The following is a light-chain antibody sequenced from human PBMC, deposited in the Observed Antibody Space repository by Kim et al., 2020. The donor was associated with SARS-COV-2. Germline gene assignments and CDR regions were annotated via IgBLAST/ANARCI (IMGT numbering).Light chain of an antibody. CDR1: QSVSRNY. V-gene: IGKV3-20*01. CDR3: QQYSSSPAT. Sequence: SPGERAPLSCRASQSVSRNYLAWDQQKPGQAPRLLIYGASSRATGIPDRFSGSGSGTDFTLTITRLEPEDFAVYYCQQYSSSPATFGQGTKVDIK. CDR2: GAS. J-gene: IGKJ1*01.